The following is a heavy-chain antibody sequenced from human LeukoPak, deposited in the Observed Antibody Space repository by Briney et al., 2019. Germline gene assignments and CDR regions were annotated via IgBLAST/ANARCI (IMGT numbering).Heavy chain of an antibody. D-gene: IGHD6-6*01. V-gene: IGHV4-4*02. CDR3: ARESAISSSSPFDY. J-gene: IGHJ4*02. CDR1: GGSLSSSNW. Sequence: SETLSLTCAVSGGSLSSSNWWSWVRQPPGKGLEWIGEIYHSGSTNYNPSLKSRVTISVDKSKNQFSLKLSSVTAADTAVYYCARESAISSSSPFDYWGQGTLVTVSS. CDR2: IYHSGST.